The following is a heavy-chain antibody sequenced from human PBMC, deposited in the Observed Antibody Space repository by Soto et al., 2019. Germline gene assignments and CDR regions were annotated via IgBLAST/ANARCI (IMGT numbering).Heavy chain of an antibody. CDR2: IYYSGST. Sequence: SETLSLTCTVSGGSISSGDYYWSWIRQPPGKGLEWIGYIYYSGSTYYNPSLKSRVTISVDTSKNQFSLKLSSVTAADTAVYYCAKVVSSRAYGDYATYWGQGTLVTVSS. CDR3: AKVVSSRAYGDYATY. J-gene: IGHJ4*02. CDR1: GGSISSGDYY. V-gene: IGHV4-30-4*01. D-gene: IGHD4-17*01.